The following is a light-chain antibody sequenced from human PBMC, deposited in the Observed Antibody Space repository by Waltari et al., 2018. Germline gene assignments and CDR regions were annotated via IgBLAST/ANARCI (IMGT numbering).Light chain of an antibody. Sequence: QSVLTQPPSASGTPGQRVIISCSGCSSNIGCNYVYWYQQVPGTAPKLLIYKNNQRPSEVPDRFSGSKSGTSASLAISGLRSEDEADYYCAAWDDSLSGHVVFGGGTKLTAL. V-gene: IGLV1-47*01. CDR1: SSNIGCNY. CDR3: AAWDDSLSGHVV. CDR2: KNN. J-gene: IGLJ2*01.